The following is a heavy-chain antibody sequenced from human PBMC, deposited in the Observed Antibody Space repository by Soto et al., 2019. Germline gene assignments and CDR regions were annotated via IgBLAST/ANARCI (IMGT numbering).Heavy chain of an antibody. D-gene: IGHD3-16*02. J-gene: IGHJ4*01. CDR2: ISGSGGST. CDR1: GFTFSSYA. V-gene: IGHV3-23*01. Sequence: GGSLRLSCAASGFTFSSYAMSWVRQAPGKGLEWVSAISGSGGSTYYADSVKGRFTTSRDNSKNTLYLQMNSMRAEDTAVYYCAKRKASNYDYVWGSNRYLSYFDYWDQGTLVAVSS. CDR3: AKRKASNYDYVWGSNRYLSYFDY.